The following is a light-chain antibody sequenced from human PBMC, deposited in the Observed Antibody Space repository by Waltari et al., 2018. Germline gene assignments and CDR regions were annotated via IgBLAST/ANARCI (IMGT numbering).Light chain of an antibody. J-gene: IGKJ5*01. V-gene: IGKV3-11*01. CDR1: QGIMRY. Sequence: EIVLTQSPATLSLSPGERATLSCRASQGIMRYLAWYQQKPGQSPRLLIYDASTRATGIPSRFSGSGSGTDFALTISSLETEDFGLYYCQQRSNWPPITFGQGTRLEIK. CDR2: DAS. CDR3: QQRSNWPPIT.